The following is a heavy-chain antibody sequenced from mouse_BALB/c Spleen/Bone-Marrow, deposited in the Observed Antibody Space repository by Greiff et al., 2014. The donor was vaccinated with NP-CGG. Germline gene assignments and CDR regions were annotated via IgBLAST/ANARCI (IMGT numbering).Heavy chain of an antibody. CDR1: GFTFSSYG. CDR2: INSNGGNT. Sequence: EVQGVESGGGLVQPGGSLKLSCAASGFTFSSYGMSWVRQTPDKRLELVATINSNGGNTYYPDSVKGRFTISRDNAKNTLYLQMSSLKSEDTAMYYCARVWYFDYWGQGTSLTVSS. V-gene: IGHV5-6-3*01. J-gene: IGHJ2*03. CDR3: ARVWYFDY.